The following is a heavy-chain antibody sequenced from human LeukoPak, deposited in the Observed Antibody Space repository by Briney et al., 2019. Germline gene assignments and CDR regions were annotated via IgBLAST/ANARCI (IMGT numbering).Heavy chain of an antibody. J-gene: IGHJ4*02. D-gene: IGHD2-15*01. CDR1: GFTFSTYA. V-gene: IGHV3-23*01. CDR2: ISGNDDTT. CDR3: AKGHTGSCYSLQDC. Sequence: GGSLRLSCAASGFTFSTYAMTWVRQAPGKGLEWGSVISGNDDTTYYADSVKGRFTISRDNSKNTLYLQMNSLRAEDTAIYYCAKGHTGSCYSLQDCWGQGTLVTVSS.